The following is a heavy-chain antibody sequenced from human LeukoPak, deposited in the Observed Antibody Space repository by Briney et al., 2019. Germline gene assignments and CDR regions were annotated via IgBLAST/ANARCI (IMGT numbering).Heavy chain of an antibody. CDR3: ARDPPHQLYYYDSSGYWT. J-gene: IGHJ5*02. V-gene: IGHV3-48*02. CDR1: GFTFSSYS. CDR2: ISSSSSTI. Sequence: SGGSLRLSCAASGFTFSSYSMNWVRQAPGKGLEWVSYISSSSSTIYYADSVKGRFTISRDNAKNSLYLQMNSLRDEDTAVYYCARDPPHQLYYYDSSGYWTWGQGTLVTVSS. D-gene: IGHD3-22*01.